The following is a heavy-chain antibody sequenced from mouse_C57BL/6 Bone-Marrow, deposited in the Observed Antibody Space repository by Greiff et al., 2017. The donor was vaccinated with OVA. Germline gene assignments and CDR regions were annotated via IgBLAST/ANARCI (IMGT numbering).Heavy chain of an antibody. CDR3: ARETYDYPFAY. V-gene: IGHV1-82*01. Sequence: QVQLKQSGPELVKPGASVKISCKASGYAFSSSWMNWVKQRPGKGLEWIGRIYPGDGDTNYNGKFKGKATLTADKSSSTAYMQLSSLTSEDSAVDFCARETYDYPFAYWGQGTLVTVSA. CDR2: IYPGDGDT. D-gene: IGHD2-4*01. J-gene: IGHJ3*01. CDR1: GYAFSSSW.